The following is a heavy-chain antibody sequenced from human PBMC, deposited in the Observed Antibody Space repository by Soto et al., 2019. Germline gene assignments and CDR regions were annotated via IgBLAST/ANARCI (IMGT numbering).Heavy chain of an antibody. D-gene: IGHD4-17*01. V-gene: IGHV3-21*01. CDR1: GFTFSSYA. CDR2: ISSSSSYI. J-gene: IGHJ3*02. CDR3: ARSGGDYEDDAFDI. Sequence: PGGSLRLSCAASGFTFSSYAMSWVRQAPGKGLEWVSSISSSSSYIYYADSVKGRFTISRDNAKNSLYLQMNSLRAEDTAVYYCARSGGDYEDDAFDIWGQGTMVTVSS.